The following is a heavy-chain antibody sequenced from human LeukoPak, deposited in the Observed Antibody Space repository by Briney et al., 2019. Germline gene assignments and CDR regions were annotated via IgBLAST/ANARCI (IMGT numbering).Heavy chain of an antibody. Sequence: GGSLRLSCAASGFTFSSYGMHWVRQAPGKGLEWVAFIRYDGSNKYYADSVKGRFTISRDNSKNTLYLRTNSLRAEDTAIYYCAKRIVVVVAATYYWGQGTPVTVSS. CDR2: IRYDGSNK. CDR1: GFTFSSYG. V-gene: IGHV3-30*02. J-gene: IGHJ4*02. D-gene: IGHD2-15*01. CDR3: AKRIVVVVAATYY.